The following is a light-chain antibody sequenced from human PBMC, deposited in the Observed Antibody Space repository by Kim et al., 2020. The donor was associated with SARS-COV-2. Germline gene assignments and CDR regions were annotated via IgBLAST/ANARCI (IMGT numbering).Light chain of an antibody. CDR2: GAT. V-gene: IGKV1-5*03. J-gene: IGKJ2*01. Sequence: DIQMTQSPSTLSASVGDRVTISCRASQTIGTWLAWYQQKPGKAPKALIYGATSLESGVPSRFSGSGSGTEFTLTITSLHPDDFATYYCHQYKSPMYTFGQGTKLEI. CDR1: QTIGTW. CDR3: HQYKSPMYT.